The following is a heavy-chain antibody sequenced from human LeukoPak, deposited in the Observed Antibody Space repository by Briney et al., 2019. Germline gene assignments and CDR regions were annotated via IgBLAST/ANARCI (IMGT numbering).Heavy chain of an antibody. J-gene: IGHJ4*02. CDR1: GFTFSSYS. V-gene: IGHV3-48*01. CDR2: ISSSSSTM. CDR3: ARDPGYCSGGSCYDFDY. D-gene: IGHD2-15*01. Sequence: PGGSLRLSCAASGFTFSSYSMNWVRQAPGKGLEWVSYISSSSSTMYYADSVKGRFTISSDNAKNSPYLQMNSLRAEDTAVYYCARDPGYCSGGSCYDFDYWGQGTLVTVSS.